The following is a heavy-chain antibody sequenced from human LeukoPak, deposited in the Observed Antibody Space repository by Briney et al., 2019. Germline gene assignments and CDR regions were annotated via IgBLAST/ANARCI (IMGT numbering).Heavy chain of an antibody. V-gene: IGHV3-30*03. CDR3: ARATNYGMDV. CDR2: ISYDGSNK. D-gene: IGHD1/OR15-1a*01. J-gene: IGHJ6*02. Sequence: GRSLRLSCAASGFTFSSYGMHWVRQAPGKGLEWVAVISYDGSNKYYADSVKGRFTISRDNSKNTLYLQMNSLRAEDTAVYYCARATNYGMDVWGQGTTVTVSS. CDR1: GFTFSSYG.